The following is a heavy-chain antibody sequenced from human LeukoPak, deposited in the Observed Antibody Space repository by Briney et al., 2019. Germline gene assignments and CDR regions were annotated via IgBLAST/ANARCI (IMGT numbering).Heavy chain of an antibody. D-gene: IGHD3-22*01. CDR3: ARDGGWDYDSSGYYSSYYFDY. CDR1: GYTFTSYG. V-gene: IGHV1-18*01. CDR2: ISAYNGNT. J-gene: IGHJ4*02. Sequence: ASVKVSCKASGYTFTSYGISWVRQAPGQGLEWMGWISAYNGNTNYAQKLQGRVTMTTDTSTSTAYMELRSLRSDDTAAYYCARDGGWDYDSSGYYSSYYFDYWGQGTLVTVSS.